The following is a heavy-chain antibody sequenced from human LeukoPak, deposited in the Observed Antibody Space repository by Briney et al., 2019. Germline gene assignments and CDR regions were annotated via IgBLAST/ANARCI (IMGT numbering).Heavy chain of an antibody. Sequence: GGSLRLSCAASGLAFSRNWMHWVRQTPGKGLVWVSRINSGGSGTSYAASVEGRFTISRDNVKNTLYLQMDSLRAEDTAVYYCATSLGPLTEYWGQGTLVTVSS. CDR1: GLAFSRNW. V-gene: IGHV3-74*01. CDR3: ATSLGPLTEY. D-gene: IGHD7-27*01. CDR2: INSGGSGT. J-gene: IGHJ4*02.